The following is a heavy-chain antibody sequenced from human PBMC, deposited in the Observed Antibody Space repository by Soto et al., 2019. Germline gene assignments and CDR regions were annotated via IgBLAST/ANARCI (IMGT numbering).Heavy chain of an antibody. CDR2: ISGSGGTT. D-gene: IGHD3-10*01. J-gene: IGHJ4*02. CDR1: GFTFSSNA. CDR3: AKQRAGFGSGSDTYYFDY. Sequence: EVQLLESGGGLVQPGGSLRISCIGSGFTFSSNAMSWVRQAPGKGLEWVSAISGSGGTTYYADSVKGRFAVSRDNSNNTLYPQMNSLRAEDTAVYYCAKQRAGFGSGSDTYYFDYWGQGTLVTVSS. V-gene: IGHV3-23*01.